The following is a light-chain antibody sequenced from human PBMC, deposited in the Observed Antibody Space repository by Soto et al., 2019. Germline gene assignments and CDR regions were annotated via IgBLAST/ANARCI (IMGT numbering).Light chain of an antibody. CDR2: DVT. J-gene: IGLJ1*01. CDR3: FSYAGSNTDV. V-gene: IGLV2-14*01. Sequence: QSALTQPASVSGSPGQSITISCTGSSSDVGGFNSVSWYQQRPGNAPKVMIYDVTVRPSEVSNRFSGSKSGNTASLTISGLQTEDEADYYCFSYAGSNTDVFGTGTKVTVL. CDR1: SSDVGGFNS.